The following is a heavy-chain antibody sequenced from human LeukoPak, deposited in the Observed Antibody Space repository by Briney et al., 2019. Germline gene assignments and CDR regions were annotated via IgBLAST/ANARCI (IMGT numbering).Heavy chain of an antibody. V-gene: IGHV4-59*01. Sequence: SETLSLTCTVSGGSISSYYWSWLRQPPGKGLEWIGYIYYSGSTNYNPSLKSRVTISVDTSKNQFSLKLSSVTAADTAVYYCARDSEWFDPWGQGTLVTVSS. J-gene: IGHJ5*02. CDR1: GGSISSYY. CDR2: IYYSGST. CDR3: ARDSEWFDP.